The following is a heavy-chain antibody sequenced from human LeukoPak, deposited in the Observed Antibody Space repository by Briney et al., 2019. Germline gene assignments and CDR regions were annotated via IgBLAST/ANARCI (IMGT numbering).Heavy chain of an antibody. Sequence: ASVKVSCKASGYTFTSYGVSWVRQAPGQGREWMGWISAYNGHTNYAQKLQGRVTITPETYTSTASMELRSLTADDTAVCYFPRIIAAACHDAYYYYYIDVWRKGTTV. J-gene: IGHJ6*03. CDR1: GYTFTSYG. CDR2: ISAYNGHT. D-gene: IGHD6-13*01. CDR3: PRIIAAACHDAYYYYYIDV. V-gene: IGHV1-18*01.